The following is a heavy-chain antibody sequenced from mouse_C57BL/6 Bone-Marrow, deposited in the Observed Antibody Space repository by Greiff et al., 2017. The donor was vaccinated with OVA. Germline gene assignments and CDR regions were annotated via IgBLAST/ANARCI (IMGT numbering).Heavy chain of an antibody. CDR3: ARWLLRFDY. Sequence: DVKLVESGGGLVQPGGSLKLSCAASGFTFSDFYMYWIRQTPEKRLEWVAYISNGGGSTYYPDTVKGRFTISRDNAKNTLYLQMSRLKSEDTAMYYCARWLLRFDYWGQGTTLTVSS. J-gene: IGHJ2*01. D-gene: IGHD2-3*01. CDR1: GFTFSDFY. V-gene: IGHV5-12*01. CDR2: ISNGGGST.